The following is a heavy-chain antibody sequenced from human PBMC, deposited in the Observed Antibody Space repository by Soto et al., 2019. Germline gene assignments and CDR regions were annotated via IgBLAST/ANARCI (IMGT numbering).Heavy chain of an antibody. D-gene: IGHD3-22*01. Sequence: ASVKVSCKASGGTFSSYAISWVRQAPGQGLEWMGGIIPIFGTANYAQKFQGRVTITADKSTSTAYMELSSLRSEDTAVYYCARPEFPYYYDSSGYVNPYYYYYYGMDVWGQGTTVTVSS. V-gene: IGHV1-69*06. J-gene: IGHJ6*02. CDR1: GGTFSSYA. CDR2: IIPIFGTA. CDR3: ARPEFPYYYDSSGYVNPYYYYYYGMDV.